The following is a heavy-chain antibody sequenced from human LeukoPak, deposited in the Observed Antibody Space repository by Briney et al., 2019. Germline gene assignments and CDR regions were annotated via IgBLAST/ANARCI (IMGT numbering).Heavy chain of an antibody. CDR3: ARDRNAYYYGSGPFDY. V-gene: IGHV3-30*03. J-gene: IGHJ4*02. Sequence: GGSLRLPCAASGFTFSSYGMHWARQAPAKGLEWVADISYDGSNKYYADSVKGRYTISRDNSKNTLYLQMNSLRAEDTAVYYCARDRNAYYYGSGPFDYWGQGTLVTVSS. CDR2: ISYDGSNK. CDR1: GFTFSSYG. D-gene: IGHD3-10*01.